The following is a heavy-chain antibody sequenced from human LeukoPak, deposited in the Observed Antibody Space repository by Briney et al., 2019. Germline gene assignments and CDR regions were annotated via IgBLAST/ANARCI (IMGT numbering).Heavy chain of an antibody. V-gene: IGHV3-74*01. D-gene: IGHD3-16*01. CDR1: GFTFSSYW. CDR3: ARGGVDY. J-gene: IGHJ4*02. Sequence: PGGSLRLSCAASGFTFSSYWMYWVRQAPGKGLVCVSRINTDGSTTSYADSVKGRFTISRDNAKNTLYLQMNSLRADDTAVYYCARGGVDYWGQGSLVTVSS. CDR2: INTDGSTT.